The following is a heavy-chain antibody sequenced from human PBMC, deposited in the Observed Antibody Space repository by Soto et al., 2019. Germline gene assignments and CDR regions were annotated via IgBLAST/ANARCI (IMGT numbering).Heavy chain of an antibody. V-gene: IGHV1-69*13. CDR2: IIPMFDST. Sequence: ASVKVSCKAFGGTFSSYAICWVRQAPGQGLEWMGGIIPMFDSTNYAQKFQGRVTITADESTSTAFMELSSLRSEDTAVYYCARRVVVTSVRDIAYYYYGLDVWGQGTTVTVSS. CDR1: GGTFSSYA. J-gene: IGHJ6*02. D-gene: IGHD2-21*02. CDR3: ARRVVVTSVRDIAYYYYGLDV.